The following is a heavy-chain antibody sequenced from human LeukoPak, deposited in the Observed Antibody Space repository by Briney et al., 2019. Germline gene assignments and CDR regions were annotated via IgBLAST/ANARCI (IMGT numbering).Heavy chain of an antibody. D-gene: IGHD1-26*01. CDR1: GFTFSDYY. CDR2: ISSSGSTI. CDR3: ARDGSTTTWIAFDI. Sequence: GGSLRLSCAASGFTFSDYYMSWIRQAPGKGLGWVSYISSSGSTIYYADSVKGRFTISRDNAKNSLYLQMNSLRAEDTAVYYCARDGSTTTWIAFDIWGQGTMVTVSS. V-gene: IGHV3-11*01. J-gene: IGHJ3*02.